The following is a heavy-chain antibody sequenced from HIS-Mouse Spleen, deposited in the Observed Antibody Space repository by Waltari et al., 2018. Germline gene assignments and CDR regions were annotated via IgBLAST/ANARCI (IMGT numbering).Heavy chain of an antibody. CDR2: ISSSSSTI. V-gene: IGHV3-48*01. CDR1: GFTFSSYS. D-gene: IGHD6-13*01. J-gene: IGHJ4*02. Sequence: EVQLVESGGGLVQPGGSLRLSCAASGFTFSSYSMNWVRQAPGKGLEWGSYISSSSSTIYYADSVKGRFTISRDNAKNSLYLQMNSLRAEDTAVYYCARDLYSSSWYGDWGQGTLVTVSS. CDR3: ARDLYSSSWYGD.